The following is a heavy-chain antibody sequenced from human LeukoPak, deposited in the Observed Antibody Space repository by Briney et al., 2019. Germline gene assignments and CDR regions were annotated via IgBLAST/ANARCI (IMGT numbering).Heavy chain of an antibody. CDR1: GFTFSSYA. J-gene: IGHJ6*02. D-gene: IGHD6-13*01. CDR2: ISYDGSNK. V-gene: IGHV3-30*04. CDR3: ATVIAAAAYYYYYGMDV. Sequence: GGSLRLSCAASGFTFSSYAMHWVRQAPGKGLEWVAVISYDGSNKYYADSVKGRFTISRDNSKNTLYLQMNSLRAEDTAVYYCATVIAAAAYYYYYGMDVWGQGTTVTVSS.